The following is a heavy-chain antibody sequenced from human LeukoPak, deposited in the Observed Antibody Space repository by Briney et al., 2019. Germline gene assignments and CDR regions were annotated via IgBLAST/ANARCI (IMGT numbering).Heavy chain of an antibody. CDR1: GFTFTNYW. CDR2: IDIDGTGT. J-gene: IGHJ4*02. V-gene: IGHV3-74*01. CDR3: GTVFDH. Sequence: GGSLRLSCAASGFTFTNYWMHWVLQAPGKGLVWVSRIDIDGTGTSYADSVKGRFTISRDNAKNTVSLQMNSLKAEDTAVYYCGTVFDHWGPGILVTVSS.